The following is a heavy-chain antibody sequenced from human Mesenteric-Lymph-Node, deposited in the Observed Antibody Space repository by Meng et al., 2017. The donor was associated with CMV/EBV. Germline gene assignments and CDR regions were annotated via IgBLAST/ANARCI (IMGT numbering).Heavy chain of an antibody. J-gene: IGHJ4*02. CDR3: VRDDYYFDF. V-gene: IGHV3-21*01. D-gene: IGHD2-21*02. Sequence: GESLKISCAASGFSFSTNSMNWVRQPPGKGLEWVSSITSGSSYMYYADSVKGRFTISRDNAKNSLYLQMNSLRAEDTALYYCVRDDYYFDFWDQGTLVTVSS. CDR1: GFSFSTNS. CDR2: ITSGSSYM.